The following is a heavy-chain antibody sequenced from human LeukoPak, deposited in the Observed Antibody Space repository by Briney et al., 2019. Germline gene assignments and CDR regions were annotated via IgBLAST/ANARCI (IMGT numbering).Heavy chain of an antibody. CDR3: AKNEVRWQLGRCFDP. CDR1: GFTFSSYA. V-gene: IGHV3-23*01. Sequence: GGSLRLSCAASGFTFSSYAMSWVRQAPGKGLEWVSAISGSGGSTYYADSVKGRFTISRDNSKNTLYLQMNSLRAEDTAVYYCAKNEVRWQLGRCFDPWGQGTLVTVSS. CDR2: ISGSGGST. D-gene: IGHD6-6*01. J-gene: IGHJ5*02.